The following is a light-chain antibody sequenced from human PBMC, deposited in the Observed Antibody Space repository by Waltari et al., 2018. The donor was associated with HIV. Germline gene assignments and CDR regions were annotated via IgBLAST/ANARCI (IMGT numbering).Light chain of an antibody. V-gene: IGLV1-44*01. CDR2: NNN. Sequence: QAVLTQPPSAPGTPGQRLTLPCSGSSSNIGSDAVTWYQQLPGTAPKLLIYNNNQRPSGVPDRFSASKSGTSASLAISGLQSEDEADYYCATWDHRLNGWVFGGGTKLTVL. J-gene: IGLJ3*02. CDR3: ATWDHRLNGWV. CDR1: SSNIGSDA.